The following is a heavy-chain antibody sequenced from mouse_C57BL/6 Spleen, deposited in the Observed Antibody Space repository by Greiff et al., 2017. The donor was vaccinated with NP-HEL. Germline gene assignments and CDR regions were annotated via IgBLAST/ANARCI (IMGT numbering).Heavy chain of an antibody. CDR1: GYTFTDYY. CDR3: ARGVYYSNLYYAMDY. J-gene: IGHJ4*01. CDR2: IYPGSGNT. Sequence: QVHVKQSGAELVRPGASVKLSCKASGYTFTDYYINWVKQRPGQGLEWIARIYPGSGNTYYNEKFKGKATLTAEKSSSTAYMQLSSLTSEDSAVYFCARGVYYSNLYYAMDYWGQGTSVTVSS. V-gene: IGHV1-76*01. D-gene: IGHD2-5*01.